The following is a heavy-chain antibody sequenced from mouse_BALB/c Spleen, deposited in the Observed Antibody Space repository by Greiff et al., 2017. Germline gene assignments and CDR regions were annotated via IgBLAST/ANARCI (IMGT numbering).Heavy chain of an antibody. D-gene: IGHD2-4*01. CDR3: ARLYDYDATGVFAY. CDR1: GFNFKDTY. Sequence: VQLQQSGAELVKPGASVKLSCTASGFNFKDTYMHWVKQRPEQGLEWIGRIDPANGNTKYDPKFQGKATITADTSSNTAYLQLSSLTSEDTAVYYCARLYDYDATGVFAYWGQGTLVTVSA. CDR2: IDPANGNT. V-gene: IGHV14-3*02. J-gene: IGHJ3*01.